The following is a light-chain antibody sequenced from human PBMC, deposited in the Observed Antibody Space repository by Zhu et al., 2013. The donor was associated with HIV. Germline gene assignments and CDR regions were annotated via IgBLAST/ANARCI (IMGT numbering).Light chain of an antibody. J-gene: IGKJ1*01. CDR3: QQYGSSPRT. CDR2: DAS. V-gene: IGKV3-20*01. Sequence: EIVLTQSPATLSLSPGERATLSCRASQSVSSYLAWYQQKSGQAPRLLIYDASSRATGIPDRFSGSGSGTDFTLTISKLEPEDFAVYYCQQYGSSPRTFGQGTKVEIK. CDR1: QSVSSY.